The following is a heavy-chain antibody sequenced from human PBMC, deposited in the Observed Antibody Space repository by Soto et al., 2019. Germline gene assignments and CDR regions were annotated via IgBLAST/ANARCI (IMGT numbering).Heavy chain of an antibody. CDR3: VRFMILDVSLDY. J-gene: IGHJ4*02. Sequence: ASVKVSCKASGYTFTDYHIHWVLQAPLQGLEWMGWISPHSGGTNYAQKFQGRVTMTWDTSISTAYLELSRLRSDDTAVYFCVRFMILDVSLDYWGLGTLVTVSS. D-gene: IGHD3-22*01. CDR2: ISPHSGGT. CDR1: GYTFTDYH. V-gene: IGHV1-2*02.